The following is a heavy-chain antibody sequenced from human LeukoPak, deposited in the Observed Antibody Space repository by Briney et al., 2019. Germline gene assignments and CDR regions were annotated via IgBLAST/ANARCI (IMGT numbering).Heavy chain of an antibody. Sequence: SETLSLTCTVSGGSISSSSYYWGWIRQPPGKGLEWIGSIYYSGSTYYNPSLKSRVTISVDTSKNQFSLKLSSVTAADTAVYYCARVTYYYDSSGYRRDAFDIWGQGTTVTVSS. V-gene: IGHV4-39*07. CDR1: GGSISSSSYY. J-gene: IGHJ3*02. D-gene: IGHD3-22*01. CDR2: IYYSGST. CDR3: ARVTYYYDSSGYRRDAFDI.